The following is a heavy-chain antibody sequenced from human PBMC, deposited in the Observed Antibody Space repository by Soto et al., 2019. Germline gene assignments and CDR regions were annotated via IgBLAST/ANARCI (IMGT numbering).Heavy chain of an antibody. J-gene: IGHJ3*02. V-gene: IGHV3-7*03. CDR1: GFTFSSYW. D-gene: IGHD7-27*01. Sequence: GESLKISCAASGFTFSSYWMSWVRQAPGKGLEWVANIKQDGSEKYYVDSVKGRFTISRDNAKNSLYLQMNSLRAEDTAVYYCARVGTYDAFDIWGQGTMVTVSS. CDR3: ARVGTYDAFDI. CDR2: IKQDGSEK.